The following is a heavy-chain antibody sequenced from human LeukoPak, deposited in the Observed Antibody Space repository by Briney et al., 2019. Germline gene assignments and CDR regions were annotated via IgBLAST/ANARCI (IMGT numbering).Heavy chain of an antibody. V-gene: IGHV3-21*01. CDR1: GFTFSSYS. CDR2: ISSSTTYI. Sequence: AGGSLRLSCAASGFTFSSYSMNWVRQAPGKGLEWVSSISSSTTYIYYADSVKGRFTVSRDNAKNSLSLQMNSLRTEDTAAYYCARGIPVSGLVDYWGQGTLVTVSS. J-gene: IGHJ4*02. CDR3: ARGIPVSGLVDY. D-gene: IGHD6-19*01.